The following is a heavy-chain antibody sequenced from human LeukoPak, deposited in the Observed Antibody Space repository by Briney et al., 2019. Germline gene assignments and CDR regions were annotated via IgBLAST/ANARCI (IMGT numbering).Heavy chain of an antibody. Sequence: PGGSLRLSCAASGLTFSSYAMSWVRQAPGEGLEWVSAISGSGGSTYYADSVKGRFTISRDNSKNTLYLQMNSLRAEDTAVYYCASSSGSTLGWFDPWGQGTLVTVSS. J-gene: IGHJ5*02. CDR3: ASSSGSTLGWFDP. CDR2: ISGSGGST. V-gene: IGHV3-23*01. D-gene: IGHD3-22*01. CDR1: GLTFSSYA.